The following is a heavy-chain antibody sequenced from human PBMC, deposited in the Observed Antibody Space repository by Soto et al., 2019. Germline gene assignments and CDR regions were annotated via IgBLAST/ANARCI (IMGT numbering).Heavy chain of an antibody. CDR1: GFTFSSYG. V-gene: IGHV3-30*18. Sequence: GGSLRLSCAASGFTFSSYGMHWVRQAPGKGLEWVAVISYDGSNKYYADSVKGRFTISRDNSKNTLYLQMNSLRAEDTAVYYCAKDQDPYYYGMDVWGQGTTVTVSS. CDR2: ISYDGSNK. CDR3: AKDQDPYYYGMDV. J-gene: IGHJ6*02.